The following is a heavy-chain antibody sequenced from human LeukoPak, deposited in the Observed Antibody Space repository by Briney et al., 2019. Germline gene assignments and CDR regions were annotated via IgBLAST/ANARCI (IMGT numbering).Heavy chain of an antibody. V-gene: IGHV4-59*08. J-gene: IGHJ4*02. CDR2: IYYSGST. Sequence: SETLSLTCTVSGGSISSYYWSWIRQPPGKGLEWIGYIYYSGSTNYNPSLKSRVTISVDTSKNQFSLKLSSVTAADTAVYYCAINPYYDILTGYYIGYFDYWGQGTLVTVSS. CDR3: AINPYYDILTGYYIGYFDY. D-gene: IGHD3-9*01. CDR1: GGSISSYY.